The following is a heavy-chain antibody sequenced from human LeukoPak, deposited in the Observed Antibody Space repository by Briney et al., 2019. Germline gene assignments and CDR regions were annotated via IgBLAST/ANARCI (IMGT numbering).Heavy chain of an antibody. CDR3: ARHVVGYCSSTSCYRPDWFDP. V-gene: IGHV4-4*09. J-gene: IGHJ5*02. D-gene: IGHD2-2*02. CDR2: IYTSGST. Sequence: PSETLSLTCTVSGGSISSYYWSWIRQPPGKGLEWIGYIYTSGSTNYNPSLKSRVTISVDTSKNQFSLKLSSVTAADTAVYYCARHVVGYCSSTSCYRPDWFDPWGQGTLVTVSS. CDR1: GGSISSYY.